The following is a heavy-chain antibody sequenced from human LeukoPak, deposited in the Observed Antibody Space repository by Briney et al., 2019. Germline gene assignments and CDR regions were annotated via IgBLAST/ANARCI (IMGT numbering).Heavy chain of an antibody. V-gene: IGHV4-59*01. J-gene: IGHJ6*03. CDR1: GGSISSYY. Sequence: SETLPLTCTVSGGSISSYYWSWIRQPPGKGLEWIGYIYYSGSTNYNPSLKSRVTISVDTSKNQFSLKLSSVTAADTAVYYCARGNYDILTGYSYYYYMDVWGRGTTVTVSS. D-gene: IGHD3-9*01. CDR3: ARGNYDILTGYSYYYYMDV. CDR2: IYYSGST.